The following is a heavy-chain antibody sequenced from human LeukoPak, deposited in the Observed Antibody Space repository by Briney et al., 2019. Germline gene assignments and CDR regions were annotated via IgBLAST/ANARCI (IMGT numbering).Heavy chain of an antibody. Sequence: SETLSLTCTVSGGSISSYYWGWIRQPPGKGLEWIGSIYYSGSTYYSPSLKSRVTISVDTSKNQFSLKLSSVTAADTAVYYCARDISLTYYYGSGSPWGQGTLVTVSS. D-gene: IGHD3-10*01. CDR2: IYYSGST. J-gene: IGHJ5*02. V-gene: IGHV4-39*07. CDR1: GGSISSYY. CDR3: ARDISLTYYYGSGSP.